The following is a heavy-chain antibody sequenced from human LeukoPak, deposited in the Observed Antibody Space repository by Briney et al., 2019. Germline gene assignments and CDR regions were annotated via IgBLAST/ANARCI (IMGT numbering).Heavy chain of an antibody. CDR2: ITRSGDTI. CDR1: GLTFSSYG. V-gene: IGHV3-48*03. D-gene: IGHD6-13*01. Sequence: GGSLRLSCAASGLTFSSYGMNWVRQAPGKGLEWVSYITRSGDTIYYADSVKGRFTISRDNAKNSLYLQMNSLRAEDTAVYYCARDQPSSWYYFDYWGQGTLVTVSS. J-gene: IGHJ4*02. CDR3: ARDQPSSWYYFDY.